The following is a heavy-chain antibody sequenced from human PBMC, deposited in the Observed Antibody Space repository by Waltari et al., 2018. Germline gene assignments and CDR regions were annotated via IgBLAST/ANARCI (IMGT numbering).Heavy chain of an antibody. Sequence: QVQLVQSGAEVKKPGASVKVSCKASGYTFTGYYMHWVRQAPGQGLEWMGCINPTIGGTKSAQKFQCMVTMTRDTSISPAYMELSRLRSDDAPVYYCARGLYDSSGDYLDYWGQGTLVTVSS. CDR3: ARGLYDSSGDYLDY. J-gene: IGHJ4*02. CDR2: INPTIGGT. V-gene: IGHV1-2*02. CDR1: GYTFTGYY. D-gene: IGHD3-22*01.